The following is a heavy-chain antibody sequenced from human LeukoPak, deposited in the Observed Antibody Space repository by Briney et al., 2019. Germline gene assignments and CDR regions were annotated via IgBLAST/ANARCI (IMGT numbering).Heavy chain of an antibody. V-gene: IGHV3-30*02. Sequence: PGGSLRLSCAASGFTFSSYGMHWVRQAPGKGLEWVAFIRYDGSNKYYADSVKGRFTISRDNSKNTLYLQMNSLRAEDTAVYYCARGPPDSTVTMRYYYYMDVWGKGTTVTVSS. CDR1: GFTFSSYG. J-gene: IGHJ6*03. CDR2: IRYDGSNK. CDR3: ARGPPDSTVTMRYYYYMDV. D-gene: IGHD4-17*01.